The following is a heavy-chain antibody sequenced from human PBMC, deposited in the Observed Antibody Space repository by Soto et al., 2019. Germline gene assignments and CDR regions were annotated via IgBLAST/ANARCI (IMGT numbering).Heavy chain of an antibody. CDR2: IYDSGST. V-gene: IGHV4-59*01. D-gene: IGHD6-13*01. CDR1: GDSIRSYY. CDR3: ASHYAAAGTV. Sequence: SETLSLTCTVSGDSIRSYYWSWIRQPPGKGLEWIGYIYDSGSTNYNPSLKSRVTISVDTSKSQFSLKLSSVTAADTAVYYCASHYAAAGTVWGQGTLVTVSS. J-gene: IGHJ4*02.